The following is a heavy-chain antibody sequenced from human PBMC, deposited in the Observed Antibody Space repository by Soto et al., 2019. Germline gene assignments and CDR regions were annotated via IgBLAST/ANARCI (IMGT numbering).Heavy chain of an antibody. CDR2: IYSGGST. CDR3: ARVGF. J-gene: IGHJ4*02. D-gene: IGHD1-26*01. Sequence: EVQLVESGGGLVKPGGSLRLSGAASGFTVSSNYMSWVRQAPGKGLEGVSVIYSGGSTCYADSVKGRFTISRDNSKNTLYLQMNSLRAEDTAVYYCARVGFWGQGTLVTVSS. V-gene: IGHV3-66*01. CDR1: GFTVSSNY.